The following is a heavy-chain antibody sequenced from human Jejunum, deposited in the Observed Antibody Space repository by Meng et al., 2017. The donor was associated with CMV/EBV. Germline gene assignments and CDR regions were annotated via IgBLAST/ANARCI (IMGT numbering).Heavy chain of an antibody. CDR3: ARDVMSLYTMDV. D-gene: IGHD2-2*02. V-gene: IGHV1-2*02. CDR2: INPNSGGT. J-gene: IGHJ6*02. Sequence: ASGYTFTGTYMHWVRPAPGQGLEWMGWINPNSGGTNYAQKFQGRVTMTRDTSISTVYMELTRLRSDDTAMYYCARDVMSLYTMDVWGQGTTVTVSS. CDR1: GYTFTGTY.